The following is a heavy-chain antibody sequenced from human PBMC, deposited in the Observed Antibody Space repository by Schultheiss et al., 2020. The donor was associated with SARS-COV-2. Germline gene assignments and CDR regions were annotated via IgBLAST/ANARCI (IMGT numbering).Heavy chain of an antibody. CDR3: ARDRLGYNWFDP. D-gene: IGHD6-19*01. J-gene: IGHJ5*02. CDR2: INSDGSST. V-gene: IGHV3-74*01. CDR1: GFTFSSYW. Sequence: GESLKISCAASGFTFSSYWMHWVRQAPGKGLVWVSRINSDGSSTSYADSVKGRFTISRDNAKNTLYLQMNSLRAEDTAVYYCARDRLGYNWFDPWGQGTLVTVSS.